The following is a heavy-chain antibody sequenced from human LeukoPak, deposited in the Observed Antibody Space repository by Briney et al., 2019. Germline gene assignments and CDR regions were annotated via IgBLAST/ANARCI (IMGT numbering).Heavy chain of an antibody. D-gene: IGHD3-10*01. CDR1: VYTFSNHG. J-gene: IGHJ4*02. CDR3: ERDMVRGVIIWDY. V-gene: IGHV1-18*01. CDR2: ISAYNGNT. Sequence: GASVTVSCKASVYTFSNHGFSWVRQAPGHGLEWMGWISAYNGNTNHAQKLQGRITMTTDTSASTAYMELRSLRSDDTAVYYCERDMVRGVIIWDYWGQGTLVTVSS.